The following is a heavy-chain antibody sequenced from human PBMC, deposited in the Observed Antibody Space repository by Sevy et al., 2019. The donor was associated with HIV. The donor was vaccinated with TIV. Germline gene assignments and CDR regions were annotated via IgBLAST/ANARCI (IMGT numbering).Heavy chain of an antibody. CDR3: VRGSGWRQHYYFDR. V-gene: IGHV3-30-3*01. Sequence: GGSLRLSCAASGFSFSYYAMRWVRQAPGKGLEWVASISYEGSSKSHADSVKGRFTISRDNSKNTLYLQINSLRDEDTAVYYCVRGSGWRQHYYFDRWRQGTLVTVSS. D-gene: IGHD3-10*01. CDR1: GFSFSYYA. J-gene: IGHJ4*02. CDR2: ISYEGSSK.